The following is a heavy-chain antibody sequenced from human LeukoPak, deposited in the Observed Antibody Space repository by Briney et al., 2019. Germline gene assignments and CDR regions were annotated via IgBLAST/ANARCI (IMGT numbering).Heavy chain of an antibody. D-gene: IGHD3-22*01. V-gene: IGHV1-2*02. Sequence: PGGSLRLSCAASGFTFTDYYIHWVRQAPGQGLEWMGWINPNSGGTNSAQKFQGRVTMTRDTSISTAYMELSRLRSDDTAVYYCARAGSYYDLNYFDYWGQGTLVTVSS. CDR1: GFTFTDYY. J-gene: IGHJ4*02. CDR2: INPNSGGT. CDR3: ARAGSYYDLNYFDY.